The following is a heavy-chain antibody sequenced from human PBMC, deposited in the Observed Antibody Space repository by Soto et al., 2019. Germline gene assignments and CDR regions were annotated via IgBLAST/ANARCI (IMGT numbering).Heavy chain of an antibody. CDR3: ARGSLYCSSTSCSYGMDV. V-gene: IGHV3-33*01. CDR1: GFTFSDYG. D-gene: IGHD2-15*01. J-gene: IGHJ6*02. CDR2: IWFDGSNE. Sequence: GGSLRLSCAACGFTFSDYGMPGFRQAPGEGLQWVAVIWFDGSNEHYADSVKGRFTISRDNSKNTLYLQMYSLRAGDTAVYYCARGSLYCSSTSCSYGMDVWGQGTTVTVSS.